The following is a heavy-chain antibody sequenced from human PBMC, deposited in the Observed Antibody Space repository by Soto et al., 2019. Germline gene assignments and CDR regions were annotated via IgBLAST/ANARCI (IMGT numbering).Heavy chain of an antibody. D-gene: IGHD3-3*02. V-gene: IGHV3-30-3*01. CDR3: VREKLGYFDY. CDR2: ISYDGNQK. Sequence: PGGSLRLSCAASGFTFSSYAMRWVRQAPGKGLGWVAVISYDGNQKYYADSVKGRFTIFRDNSKNSLSLLMNSLRTEDTAVYYCVREKLGYFDYWGPGTLVTVSS. J-gene: IGHJ4*02. CDR1: GFTFSSYA.